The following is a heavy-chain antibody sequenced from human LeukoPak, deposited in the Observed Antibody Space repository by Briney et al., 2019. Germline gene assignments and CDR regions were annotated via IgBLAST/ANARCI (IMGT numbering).Heavy chain of an antibody. CDR3: AKSAQYSIPYYFDY. Sequence: GGSLRLSCAASGFTFSDYYMSWIRQAPGKGLEWVSTISGSGDTTYYADSVKGRFTISRDNSKDTLYLQMNSLRAEDTAIYYCAKSAQYSIPYYFDYWGQGTLVTVSS. V-gene: IGHV3-23*01. CDR2: ISGSGDTT. CDR1: GFTFSDYY. D-gene: IGHD4-11*01. J-gene: IGHJ4*02.